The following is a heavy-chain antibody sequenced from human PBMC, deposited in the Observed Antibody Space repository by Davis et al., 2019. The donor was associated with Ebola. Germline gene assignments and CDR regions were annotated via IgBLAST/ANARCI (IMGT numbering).Heavy chain of an antibody. J-gene: IGHJ2*01. CDR2: MYYSGYT. CDR3: ARLARTALIDYHYFDI. Sequence: SETLSLTCTDSGGSLSNYVWSWIRQPPGKGLEWVVYMYYSGYTSYNPSLKSRVSISLDTTKNQFSLKMTSVTAADTAVYYCARLARTALIDYHYFDIWGRGTLVTVSS. V-gene: IGHV4-59*01. CDR1: GGSLSNYV. D-gene: IGHD2-21*02.